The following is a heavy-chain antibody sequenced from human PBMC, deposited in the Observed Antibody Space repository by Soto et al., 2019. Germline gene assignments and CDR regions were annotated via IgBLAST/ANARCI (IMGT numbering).Heavy chain of an antibody. CDR3: ARDQDYGGNRWFDP. D-gene: IGHD4-17*01. Sequence: PSETLSLTCTVSGGSISSGDYCWSWIRQPPGKGLEWIGYIYYSGSTYYNPSLKSRVTISVDASKNQFSLKLSSVTAADTAVYYCARDQDYGGNRWFDPWGQGTLVTVSS. CDR2: IYYSGST. V-gene: IGHV4-30-4*01. CDR1: GGSISSGDYC. J-gene: IGHJ5*02.